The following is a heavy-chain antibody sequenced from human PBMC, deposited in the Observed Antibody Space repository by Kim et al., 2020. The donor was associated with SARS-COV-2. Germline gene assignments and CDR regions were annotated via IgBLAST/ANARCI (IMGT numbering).Heavy chain of an antibody. V-gene: IGHV7-4-1*02. CDR3: AREGGYCNGASCYEP. CDR1: GYRFTGYA. Sequence: ASVKVSCKAFGYRFTGYAMNWVRQAPGQGPEWMGWINTITGIPTYAPGFTGRFVFSLDTSVSTTYLQINGLKAEDTAVYYCAREGGYCNGASCYEPWGQGTLVTVSS. CDR2: INTITGIP. D-gene: IGHD2-2*01. J-gene: IGHJ5*02.